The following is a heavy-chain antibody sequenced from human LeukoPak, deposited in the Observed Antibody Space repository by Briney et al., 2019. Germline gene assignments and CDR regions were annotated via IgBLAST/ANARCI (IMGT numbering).Heavy chain of an antibody. CDR1: GGSFSSYY. J-gene: IGHJ6*03. V-gene: IGHV4-34*01. CDR2: INHSGST. Sequence: SETLSLTCAVYGGSFSSYYWSWIRQPPGKGLEWIGEINHSGSTNYNPSLKSRVTISVDTSKNQFSLKLSSVTAADTAVYYCARLRSSKMVSTNRYYYYHYMDVWGKGTTVTISS. CDR3: ARLRSSKMVSTNRYYYYHYMDV. D-gene: IGHD5/OR15-5a*01.